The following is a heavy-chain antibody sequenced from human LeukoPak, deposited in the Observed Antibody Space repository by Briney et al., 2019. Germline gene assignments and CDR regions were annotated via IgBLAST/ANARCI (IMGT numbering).Heavy chain of an antibody. CDR2: ISHSGSI. CDR3: ARVLHCSGGSCYFYFDY. CDR1: GGSFSGYY. J-gene: IGHJ4*02. V-gene: IGHV4-34*01. D-gene: IGHD2-15*01. Sequence: KPSETLSLTCGVYGGSFSGYYWSWIRQPPGKGLEWIGEISHSGSISYTPSLKGRVTISLDTSKNQFSLRLTSVTAADTAVYYCARVLHCSGGSCYFYFDYWGQGTLVTVSS.